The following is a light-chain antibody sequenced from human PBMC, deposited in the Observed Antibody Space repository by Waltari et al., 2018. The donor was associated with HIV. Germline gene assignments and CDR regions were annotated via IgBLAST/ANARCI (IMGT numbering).Light chain of an antibody. J-gene: IGLJ2*01. CDR3: CSYAGSSPVL. CDR2: EGS. Sequence: QSALTQPASVSGSPGQSITISCTGTSSDVGSYNLVSWYQQHPGKAPKLMIYEGSKRPSGVSNRFSGSKSGRTASLTISGLQAEDEAGYYCCSYAGSSPVLFGGGTKLTVL. V-gene: IGLV2-23*01. CDR1: SSDVGSYNL.